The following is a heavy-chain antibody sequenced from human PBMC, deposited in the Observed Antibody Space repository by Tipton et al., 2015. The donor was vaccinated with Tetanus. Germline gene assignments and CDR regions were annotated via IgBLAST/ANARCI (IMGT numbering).Heavy chain of an antibody. Sequence: SLRLSCAASGFTFSNHAMTWVRQAPGKGLEWVSAISISGDSTYYADSVKGRFTISRDNSKDTLYLQMHSLRVEDTAVYYCARGGSYSYGPRGFDLWGRGTLVTVSS. CDR2: ISISGDST. V-gene: IGHV3-23*01. J-gene: IGHJ2*01. CDR3: ARGGSYSYGPRGFDL. CDR1: GFTFSNHA. D-gene: IGHD5-18*01.